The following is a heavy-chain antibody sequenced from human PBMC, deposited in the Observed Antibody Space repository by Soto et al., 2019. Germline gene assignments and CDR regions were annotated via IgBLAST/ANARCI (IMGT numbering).Heavy chain of an antibody. CDR3: ASHLGRIGTRELLWFGELSLHPDYYYYMDV. Sequence: GGSLRLSCAASGFTFSSYAMSWVRQAPGKGLEWVSAISGSGGSTYYADSVKGRFTISRDNSKNTLYLQMNSLRAEDTAVYYCASHLGRIGTRELLWFGELSLHPDYYYYMDVWGKGTTVTVSS. CDR1: GFTFSSYA. CDR2: ISGSGGST. D-gene: IGHD3-10*01. J-gene: IGHJ6*03. V-gene: IGHV3-23*01.